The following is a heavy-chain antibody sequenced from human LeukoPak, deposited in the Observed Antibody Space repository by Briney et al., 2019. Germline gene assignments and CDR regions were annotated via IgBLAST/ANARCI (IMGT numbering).Heavy chain of an antibody. CDR2: INPNSGGT. CDR1: GYTFTGYY. J-gene: IGHJ3*02. D-gene: IGHD6-19*01. CDR3: ARLDSSGPGPDAFDI. Sequence: ASVKVSCKASGYTFTGYYMHWVRQAPGQGLEWMGWINPNSGGTNYAQKFQGRVTMTRDTSISTAYMELSRLRSDDTAVYYCARLDSSGPGPDAFDIWGQGTMVTVSS. V-gene: IGHV1-2*02.